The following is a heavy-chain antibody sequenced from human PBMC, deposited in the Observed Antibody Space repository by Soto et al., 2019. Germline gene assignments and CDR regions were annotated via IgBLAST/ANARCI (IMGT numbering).Heavy chain of an antibody. CDR1: GVSISSSQW. CDR3: GRTKDYFYGVDV. J-gene: IGHJ6*02. CDR2: IYHNERT. V-gene: IGHV4-4*02. Sequence: QVQLQESGPGLVKPSGTLSLTCAVSGVSISSSQWWSWVRQPPGKGLEWIGEIYHNERTNYNPSLKSRLTMSLARSKNQLSLKLSSVTAADTATYYCGRTKDYFYGVDVWGQGTTVTVSS.